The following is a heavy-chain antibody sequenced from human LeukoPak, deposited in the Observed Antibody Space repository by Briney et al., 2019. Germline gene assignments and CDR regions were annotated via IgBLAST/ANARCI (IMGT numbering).Heavy chain of an antibody. V-gene: IGHV3-9*01. CDR3: AKSVRGVILDY. Sequence: GRSLRLSCAASGFTFDDYAMHWVRQAPGKGLEWVSSISWNSGIIDYADSVKGRFTISRDNAKNSLYLQMNSLRAEDTALYYCAKSVRGVILDYWGQGTLVTVSS. CDR1: GFTFDDYA. J-gene: IGHJ4*02. D-gene: IGHD3-10*02. CDR2: ISWNSGII.